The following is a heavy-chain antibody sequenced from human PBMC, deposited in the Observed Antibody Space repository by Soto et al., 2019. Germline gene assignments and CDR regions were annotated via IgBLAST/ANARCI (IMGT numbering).Heavy chain of an antibody. CDR3: AKDLTHHSGYNDC. J-gene: IGHJ4*02. D-gene: IGHD3-22*01. V-gene: IGHV3-23*01. CDR1: GFTFSSYA. Sequence: VGSLILSCAASGFTFSSYAMSWVRQAPGKGLGWVSAISGSGGSTYYADSVKGRFAISRDNSKNTPYLQKNSLSAEDTAVYYWAKDLTHHSGYNDCWGRGTLVTVSS. CDR2: ISGSGGST.